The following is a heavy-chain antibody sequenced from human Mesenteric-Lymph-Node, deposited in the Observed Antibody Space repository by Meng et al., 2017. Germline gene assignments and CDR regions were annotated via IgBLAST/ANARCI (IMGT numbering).Heavy chain of an antibody. V-gene: IGHV3-23*01. CDR1: GFTFSSYA. Sequence: GESLKISCAASGFTFSSYAMSWVRQAPGKGLEWVSGVSGSGGSTYYADSVKGRFTISRDNSKNTLYLQMNSLRAEDTAVYYCANINWAKTDYWGQGTLVTVSS. D-gene: IGHD7-27*01. CDR3: ANINWAKTDY. J-gene: IGHJ4*02. CDR2: VSGSGGST.